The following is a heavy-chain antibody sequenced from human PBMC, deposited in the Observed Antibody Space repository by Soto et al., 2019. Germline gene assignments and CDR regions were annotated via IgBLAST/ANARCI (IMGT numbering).Heavy chain of an antibody. CDR1: VCTFSRSV. Sequence: GGSLLVTCASSVCTFSRSVMNWLRQAPGKGLESLASISTSTSYVYYADSVKGRFSPSRDNAKNILYLEMYALRTEDTGVYYCARDPSEGRVGNWFESWGQGTLVTGSS. CDR3: ARDPSEGRVGNWFES. V-gene: IGHV3-21*06. J-gene: IGHJ5*01. D-gene: IGHD2-2*01. CDR2: ISTSTSYV.